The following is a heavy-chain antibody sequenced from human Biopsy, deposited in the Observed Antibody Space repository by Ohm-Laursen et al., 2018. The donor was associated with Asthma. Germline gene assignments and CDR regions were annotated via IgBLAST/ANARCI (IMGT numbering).Heavy chain of an antibody. V-gene: IGHV3-30*14. CDR3: ARGDSSGWSHYYFDY. CDR1: GFMFSDYV. J-gene: IGHJ4*02. D-gene: IGHD6-19*01. CDR2: ISYDGTNT. Sequence: SLRLSCAASGFMFSDYVFHWVRQAPGKGLEWVAIISYDGTNTYYADSVRGRFTISRDFSKNTLHLQMHSLRVEDTAVYYCARGDSSGWSHYYFDYWGQGTLVTVSS.